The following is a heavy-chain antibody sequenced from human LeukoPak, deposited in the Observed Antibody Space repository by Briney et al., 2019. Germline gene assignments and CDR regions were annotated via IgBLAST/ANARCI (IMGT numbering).Heavy chain of an antibody. CDR1: GFTFGDYA. Sequence: GGSLRLSCTASGFTFGDYAMSWFRQAPGKGLEWVGFIRSKAYGGTTEYAASVKGRFTISRDDSKSIAYLQMNSLKTEDTAVYYCARAAGDSSPFDYWGQGTLVTVSS. D-gene: IGHD7-27*01. V-gene: IGHV3-49*03. J-gene: IGHJ4*02. CDR3: ARAAGDSSPFDY. CDR2: IRSKAYGGTT.